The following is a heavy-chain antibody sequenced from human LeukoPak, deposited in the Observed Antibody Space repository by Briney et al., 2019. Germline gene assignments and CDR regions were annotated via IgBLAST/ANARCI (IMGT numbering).Heavy chain of an antibody. CDR3: AKDLDYDILTGPSPYYYYGMDV. CDR2: ISYDGSNK. D-gene: IGHD3-9*01. J-gene: IGHJ6*02. Sequence: PGGSLRLSCAASGFTFSSYGMHWVRQAPGKGLEWVAVISYDGSNKYYADSVKGRFTISRDNSKNTLYLQMNSLRAEDTAVYYCAKDLDYDILTGPSPYYYYGMDVWGQGTTVTVSS. V-gene: IGHV3-30*18. CDR1: GFTFSSYG.